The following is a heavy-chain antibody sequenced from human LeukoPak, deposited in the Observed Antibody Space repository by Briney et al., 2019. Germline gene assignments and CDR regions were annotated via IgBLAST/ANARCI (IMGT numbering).Heavy chain of an antibody. D-gene: IGHD3-22*01. CDR1: GGTFRNYA. CDR2: IIPIFGTA. CDR3: GRGYHDSSGYEPFCDY. J-gene: IGHJ4*02. Sequence: ASVKVSCKASGGTFRNYAISWVRQAPGQGLEWMGGIIPIFGTANYAQKFQGRVTITTDESSSTAYMELSSLRSEDTAVYYCGRGYHDSSGYEPFCDYWGQGTLVTVSS. V-gene: IGHV1-69*05.